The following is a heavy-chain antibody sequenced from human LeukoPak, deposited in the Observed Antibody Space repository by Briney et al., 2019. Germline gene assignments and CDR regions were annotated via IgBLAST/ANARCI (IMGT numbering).Heavy chain of an antibody. J-gene: IGHJ4*02. CDR1: GFTFSSYA. CDR2: ISGSGGST. V-gene: IGHV3-23*01. D-gene: IGHD1-26*01. CDR3: AKAGSIRFDY. Sequence: PGGSLRLSCAASGFTFSSYAMSWVRQAPGKGLEWVSSISGSGGSTYYADSVKGRFTISRDNSKNTLYLQMNSLRGEDTAVYYCAKAGSIRFDYWGQGTLVTVSS.